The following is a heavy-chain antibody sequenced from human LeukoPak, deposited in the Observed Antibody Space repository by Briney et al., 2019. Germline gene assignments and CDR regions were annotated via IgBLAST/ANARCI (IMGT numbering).Heavy chain of an antibody. J-gene: IGHJ2*01. D-gene: IGHD5-24*01. CDR3: ARPLRDGYNHWYFDL. Sequence: SGRSLRLSCAASGCTFSSYGMHWVRQAPGKGLEWVAVIWYDGSNKYYADSVKGRFTISRDNSKNTLYLQMNSLRAEDTAVYYCARPLRDGYNHWYFDLWGRGTLVTVSS. CDR2: IWYDGSNK. CDR1: GCTFSSYG. V-gene: IGHV3-33*01.